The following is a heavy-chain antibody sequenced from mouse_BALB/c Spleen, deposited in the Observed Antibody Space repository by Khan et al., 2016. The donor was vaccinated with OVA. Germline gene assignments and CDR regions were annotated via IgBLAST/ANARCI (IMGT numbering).Heavy chain of an antibody. Sequence: EVQLQESGPGLVKPSQSLSLTCTVTGYSITSGYAWNWIRQFPGNKLEGMGYISYSGGTSYNPSLKSRIPITRDTSKNQFFLQLNSVTTEDTATYYCARGNYYGYYFDDWGQGTPLTVSS. J-gene: IGHJ2*01. CDR1: GYSITSGYA. CDR2: ISYSGGT. D-gene: IGHD1-1*01. CDR3: ARGNYYGYYFDD. V-gene: IGHV3-2*02.